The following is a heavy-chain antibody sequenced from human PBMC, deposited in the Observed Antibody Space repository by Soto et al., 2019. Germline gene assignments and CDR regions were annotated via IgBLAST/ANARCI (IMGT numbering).Heavy chain of an antibody. D-gene: IGHD6-19*01. CDR3: ARTTAVAGTPEFDY. Sequence: QAQLVESGGGVVQPGRSLRLSCAASGFTFRSFSMHWVRQAPGKGLEWVALISYDGSNKFYAASVQGRFTISRDDSKNTLYLQVNSLRAEDTAVYYCARTTAVAGTPEFDYWGQGTLVTVSS. V-gene: IGHV3-30-3*01. CDR2: ISYDGSNK. J-gene: IGHJ4*02. CDR1: GFTFRSFS.